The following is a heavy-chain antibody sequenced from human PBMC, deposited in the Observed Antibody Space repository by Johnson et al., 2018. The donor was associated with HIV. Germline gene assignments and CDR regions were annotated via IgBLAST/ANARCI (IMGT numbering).Heavy chain of an antibody. Sequence: VQLVESGGGVVQPGRSLRLSCAASGFTFSSYAIHWVRQAPGKGLEWVALISYDGSNEYYADSVKGRFTLSRDNSKNTLNLQINSLSAEDTAMYYCAREMTTGAFDIWGQGTMVTVSS. V-gene: IGHV3-30-3*01. CDR3: AREMTTGAFDI. CDR1: GFTFSSYA. D-gene: IGHD1-14*01. J-gene: IGHJ3*02. CDR2: ISYDGSNE.